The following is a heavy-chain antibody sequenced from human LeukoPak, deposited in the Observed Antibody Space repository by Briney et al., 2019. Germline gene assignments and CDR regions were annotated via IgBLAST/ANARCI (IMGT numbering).Heavy chain of an antibody. D-gene: IGHD5-24*01. CDR1: GFTFSRYW. CDR3: ADGRGPPDY. CDR2: IKQDGSEK. J-gene: IGHJ4*02. Sequence: GGALRLSCAASGFTFSRYWMHWVRQAPGKGLEWVANIKQDGSEKYYVDSVKGRFTISRDNAKNSLYLQMDSLRVEDTAVYYCADGRGPPDYWGQGTLVTVSS. V-gene: IGHV3-7*01.